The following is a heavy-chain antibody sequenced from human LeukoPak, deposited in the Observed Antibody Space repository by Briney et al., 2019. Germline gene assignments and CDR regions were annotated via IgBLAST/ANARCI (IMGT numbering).Heavy chain of an antibody. D-gene: IGHD3-10*01. J-gene: IGHJ4*02. Sequence: GGSLRLSCAASGFTFSSYAMSWVRQAPGKGLEWVSGISGSGGSTYYADSVKGRFTISRDNAKNSLYLQMNSLRAGDTAVYYCARENMGRGVIIGPLEHWGQGTLVTVSS. CDR3: ARENMGRGVIIGPLEH. V-gene: IGHV3-23*01. CDR1: GFTFSSYA. CDR2: ISGSGGST.